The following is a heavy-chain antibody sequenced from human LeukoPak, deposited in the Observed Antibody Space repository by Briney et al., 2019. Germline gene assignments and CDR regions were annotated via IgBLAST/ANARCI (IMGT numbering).Heavy chain of an antibody. J-gene: IGHJ4*02. CDR1: GFTFSSYA. CDR3: AKWLRVATTYFDY. V-gene: IGHV3-23*01. CDR2: IPDGSTNT. D-gene: IGHD5-24*01. Sequence: SGGSLRLSCAASGFTFSSYAMSWVRQTPGKGLEWVSTIPDGSTNTYYADSVKGRFTISRDNSKNTLYLQMNSLGAEDTAVYYCAKWLRVATTYFDYWGQGALVTVSS.